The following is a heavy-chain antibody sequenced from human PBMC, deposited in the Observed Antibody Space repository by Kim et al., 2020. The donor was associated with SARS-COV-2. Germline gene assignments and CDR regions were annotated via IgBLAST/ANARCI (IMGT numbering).Heavy chain of an antibody. D-gene: IGHD3-9*01. J-gene: IGHJ2*01. CDR3: ARYYYDILTPEDSWYFDL. Sequence: SETLSLTCAVYGGSFSGYYWSWIRQPPGKGLEWIGEINHSGSTNYNPSLKSRVTISVDTSKNQFSLKLSSVTAADTAVYYCARYYYDILTPEDSWYFDLWGRGTLVTVSS. CDR1: GGSFSGYY. CDR2: INHSGST. V-gene: IGHV4-34*01.